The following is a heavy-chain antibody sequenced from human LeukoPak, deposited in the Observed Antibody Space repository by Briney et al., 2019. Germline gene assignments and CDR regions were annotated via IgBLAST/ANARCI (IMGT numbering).Heavy chain of an antibody. V-gene: IGHV3-74*01. CDR1: GFSFSTYS. D-gene: IGHD4-23*01. CDR3: ARGRPHGNDY. CDR2: IASDGSST. Sequence: PGGSLRLSCAASGFSFSTYSFSWVRQAPGKGLVWVSRIASDGSSTTYADSVKGRFSISRDNAKNTLYLQMNSLRVEDTAVYYCARGRPHGNDYWGQGTLVTVSS. J-gene: IGHJ4*02.